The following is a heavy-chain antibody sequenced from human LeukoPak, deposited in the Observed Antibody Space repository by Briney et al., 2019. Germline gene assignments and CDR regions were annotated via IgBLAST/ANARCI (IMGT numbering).Heavy chain of an antibody. CDR3: ARASMIVVVNDY. V-gene: IGHV1-2*02. J-gene: IGHJ4*02. D-gene: IGHD3-22*01. CDR2: INPNSGGT. CDR1: GYTFTGYY. Sequence: ASVKVSCKASGYTFTGYYMHWVRQAPGQGLEWMGWINPNSGGTNYAQKFQGRVTTTRDTSISTAYMELSRLRSDDTAVYYCARASMIVVVNDYWGQGTLVTVSS.